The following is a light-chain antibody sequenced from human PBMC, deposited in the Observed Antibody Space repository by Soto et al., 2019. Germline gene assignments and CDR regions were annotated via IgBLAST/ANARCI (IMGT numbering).Light chain of an antibody. V-gene: IGLV2-14*01. CDR3: TSYTASDTPVL. J-gene: IGLJ2*01. Sequence: QSALTQPASVSGSPGQSITISCSGTSSDVGAYNYVSWYQHHPGKAPKLVIYEVGNRPSGVSNRFSGSKSGNTASLTISGLQAEDEADYYCTSYTASDTPVLFGGGTKVTVL. CDR1: SSDVGAYNY. CDR2: EVG.